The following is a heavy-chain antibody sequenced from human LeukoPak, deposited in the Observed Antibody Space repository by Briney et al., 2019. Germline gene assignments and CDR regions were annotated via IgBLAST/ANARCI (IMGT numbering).Heavy chain of an antibody. D-gene: IGHD6-13*01. Sequence: GGSLRLSCAASGFTFSSYGMHWVRQAPGKGLEWVAVISYDGSNKYYADSVKGRITISRDNSKNTLYLQMNSLRAEDTDVYYCAKLVGSSPQYGMDVWGKGTTVTVSS. CDR1: GFTFSSYG. V-gene: IGHV3-30*18. J-gene: IGHJ6*04. CDR3: AKLVGSSPQYGMDV. CDR2: ISYDGSNK.